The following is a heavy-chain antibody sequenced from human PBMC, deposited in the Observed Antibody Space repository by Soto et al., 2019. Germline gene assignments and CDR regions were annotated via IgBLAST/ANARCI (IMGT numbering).Heavy chain of an antibody. Sequence: PSETLSLTCTVSGGSTSSSSYYWGWIRQPPGKGLEWIGSIYYSGSTYYNPSLKSRVTISVDTSKNQFSMKLSSVTAADTAVYYCARLMIQHYYYYGMDVWGQGTTLTVSS. CDR3: ARLMIQHYYYYGMDV. D-gene: IGHD5-18*01. CDR2: IYYSGST. V-gene: IGHV4-39*01. J-gene: IGHJ6*02. CDR1: GGSTSSSSYY.